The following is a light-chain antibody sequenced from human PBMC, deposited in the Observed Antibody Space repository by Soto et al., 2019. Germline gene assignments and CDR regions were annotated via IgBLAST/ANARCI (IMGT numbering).Light chain of an antibody. CDR3: YSYGGSYTWV. CDR2: DVS. J-gene: IGLJ3*02. Sequence: QSVLTQPRSVSGSPGQSVTISCTGTSGDVGGYNFVSWYQQHPGKAPTLMIFDVSQRPSGVPDRFSGSKSGNTASLTISGLQAADDAGYYCYSYGGSYTWVFGGGTKLTVL. CDR1: SGDVGGYNF. V-gene: IGLV2-11*01.